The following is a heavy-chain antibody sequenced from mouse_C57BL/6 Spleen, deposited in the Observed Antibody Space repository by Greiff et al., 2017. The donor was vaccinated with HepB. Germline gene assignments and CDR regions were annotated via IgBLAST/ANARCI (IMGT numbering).Heavy chain of an antibody. D-gene: IGHD2-3*01. V-gene: IGHV1-76*01. CDR3: AREPGYYVWAMDY. Sequence: QVQLQQSGAELVRPGASVKLSCKASGYTFTDYYINWVKQRPGQGLEWIARIYPGSGNTYYNEKFKGKATLTAEKSSSTAYMQLSSLTSEDSAVYFCAREPGYYVWAMDYWGQGTSVTVSS. CDR1: GYTFTDYY. CDR2: IYPGSGNT. J-gene: IGHJ4*01.